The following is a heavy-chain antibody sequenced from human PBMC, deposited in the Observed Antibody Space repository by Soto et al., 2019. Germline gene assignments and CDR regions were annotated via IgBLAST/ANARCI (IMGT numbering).Heavy chain of an antibody. Sequence: QLQLQESGPGLVKPSETLSLTCTVSGGSISSSSYYWGWIRQPPGKGLEWIGSIYYSGSTCYNPSLKSRVTISVDTSKNQFSLKLSSVTAADTAVYYCARRRSYYDSSGYYAYWGQGTLVTVSS. CDR1: GGSISSSSYY. J-gene: IGHJ4*02. CDR3: ARRRSYYDSSGYYAY. D-gene: IGHD3-22*01. CDR2: IYYSGST. V-gene: IGHV4-39*01.